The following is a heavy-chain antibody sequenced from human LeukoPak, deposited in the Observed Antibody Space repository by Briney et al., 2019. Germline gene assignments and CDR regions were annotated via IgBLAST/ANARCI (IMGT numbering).Heavy chain of an antibody. Sequence: GGSLRLSCAASGFTFSSYWMHWVRQAPGKGLVWVSRISSDGSSTSYADSVKGRFTISRDNAKNTLYLQMNSLRAEDTAVYYCARDGLIAADYWGQGTLVTVSS. CDR3: ARDGLIAADY. V-gene: IGHV3-74*01. CDR1: GFTFSSYW. J-gene: IGHJ4*02. CDR2: ISSDGSST. D-gene: IGHD6-25*01.